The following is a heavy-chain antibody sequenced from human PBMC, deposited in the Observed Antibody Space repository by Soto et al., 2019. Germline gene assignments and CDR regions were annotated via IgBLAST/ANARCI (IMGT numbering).Heavy chain of an antibody. CDR3: VKDMYEGSSGGSLDY. J-gene: IGHJ4*02. Sequence: EVQLVESGGGLVQPGRSLRLSCAASGFTFYDFAMHWVRQAPGKGLEWVSSISGTRNIIDYADSVKSRFIISRDNAKNSLYLQMNSLRPEDTAFYYCVKDMYEGSSGGSLDYWGQGTLVTVSS. CDR1: GFTFYDFA. V-gene: IGHV3-9*01. D-gene: IGHD2-15*01. CDR2: ISGTRNII.